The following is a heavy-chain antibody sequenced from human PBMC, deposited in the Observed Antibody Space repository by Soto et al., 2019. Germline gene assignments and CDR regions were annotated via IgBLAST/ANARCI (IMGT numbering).Heavy chain of an antibody. Sequence: SENPVLTCTVSGGSISSYHWSWIRQSPGKGLEWIGYTSNSAPTIYNPSLKSRVTISADTSKNQFSLRLSSVTAADTAVYFCGRLFRDVYNAVEYWGQGALVTVSS. CDR1: GGSISSYH. V-gene: IGHV4-59*08. J-gene: IGHJ4*02. CDR3: GRLFRDVYNAVEY. D-gene: IGHD3-3*01. CDR2: TSNSAPT.